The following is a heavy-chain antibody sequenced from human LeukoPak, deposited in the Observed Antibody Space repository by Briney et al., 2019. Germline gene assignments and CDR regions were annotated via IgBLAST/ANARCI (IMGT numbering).Heavy chain of an antibody. Sequence: SETLSLTCTVFGDTINSHYWNWIRQPPGKGLEWIAYIYYGGSTNSNPSLKSRVSISLDTSRNQFSLTLNSVTAADTALYYCARSYSGWFEDAFDVWGQGTMVTVSS. V-gene: IGHV4-59*11. J-gene: IGHJ3*01. CDR3: ARSYSGWFEDAFDV. CDR2: IYYGGST. D-gene: IGHD6-19*01. CDR1: GDTINSHY.